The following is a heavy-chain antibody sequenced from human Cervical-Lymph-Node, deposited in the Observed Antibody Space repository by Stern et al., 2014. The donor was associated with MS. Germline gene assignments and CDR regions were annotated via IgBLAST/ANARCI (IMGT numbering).Heavy chain of an antibody. V-gene: IGHV3-30*18. CDR1: GFMFRTYG. D-gene: IGHD5-12*01. Sequence: QVQLMQSGGGVVQPETSQRLSCAASGFMFRTYGMHWVRQAPGKGLEWVAVISYDGSKRYYAEAVKGRFSISRDISKNTLYLQMNSLTAEDTAVYYCAKDKGGGYGIDYWGQGTRVTVSS. CDR2: ISYDGSKR. J-gene: IGHJ4*02. CDR3: AKDKGGGYGIDY.